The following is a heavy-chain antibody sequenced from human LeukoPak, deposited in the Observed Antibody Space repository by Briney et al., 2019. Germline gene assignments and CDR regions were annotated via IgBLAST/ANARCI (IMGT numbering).Heavy chain of an antibody. CDR2: INPNSGGT. CDR3: ASGPTSGKIVVPAAL. D-gene: IGHD2-2*01. J-gene: IGHJ4*02. CDR1: GYTFTMYY. Sequence: GASVKVSCKASGYTFTMYYIHWVRQAPGQGLEWMGWINPNSGGTNYAQKFQGRVTMTRDTPISTAYMELSRLRSDDTAVYYCASGPTSGKIVVPAALWGQGTLVTVSS. V-gene: IGHV1-2*02.